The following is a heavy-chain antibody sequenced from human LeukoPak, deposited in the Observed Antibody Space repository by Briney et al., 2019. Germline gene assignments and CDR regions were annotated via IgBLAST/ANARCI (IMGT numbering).Heavy chain of an antibody. J-gene: IGHJ4*02. V-gene: IGHV3-53*01. CDR1: GFTVNSDY. Sequence: GGSLRLSCAVSGFTVNSDYMRWVRQAPGKGLQWVSVIDTGGYTYYVDSVKGRFTISRDNSKNILYLQMNSLRAEDTAVYYCARGRYSGNDYWGQGTLVTVSS. CDR3: ARGRYSGNDY. CDR2: IDTGGYT. D-gene: IGHD5-12*01.